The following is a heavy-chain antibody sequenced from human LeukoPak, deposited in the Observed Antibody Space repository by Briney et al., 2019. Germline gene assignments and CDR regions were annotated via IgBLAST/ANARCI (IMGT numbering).Heavy chain of an antibody. J-gene: IGHJ3*02. V-gene: IGHV4-39*07. CDR1: GGSISGSSYY. D-gene: IGHD1-14*01. Sequence: SETLSLTCTVSGGSISGSSYYWGWIRQPPGKGLEWIGSIYYSGSTYYNPSLKSRVTISVDTSKNQFSLKLSSVTAADTAVYYCARGAGRNAFDIWGQGTMVTVSS. CDR3: ARGAGRNAFDI. CDR2: IYYSGST.